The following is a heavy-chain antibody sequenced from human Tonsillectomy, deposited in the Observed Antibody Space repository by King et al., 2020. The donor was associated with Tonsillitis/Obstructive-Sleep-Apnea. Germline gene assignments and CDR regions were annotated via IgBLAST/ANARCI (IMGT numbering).Heavy chain of an antibody. J-gene: IGHJ4*02. D-gene: IGHD1-26*01. CDR2: ISISGSTI. CDR3: ARHEGSSWGFDY. V-gene: IGHV3-48*03. CDR1: GFTFSSYD. Sequence: VQLVESGGGLVQPGGSLRLSCAASGFTFSSYDMNWVRQAPGKGLEWVSYISISGSTIYYADSVKGRFTISRDNAKNSLYLQMNSLRAEDTAVYYCARHEGSSWGFDYWGLGTLVTVSS.